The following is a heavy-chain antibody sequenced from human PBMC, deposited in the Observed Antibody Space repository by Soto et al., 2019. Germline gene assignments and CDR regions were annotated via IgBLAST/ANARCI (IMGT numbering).Heavy chain of an antibody. D-gene: IGHD2-8*01. CDR1: VFTVSSNY. CDR2: IYSGGST. V-gene: IGHV3-53*01. J-gene: IGHJ6*02. CDR3: ASTGSCTNGVCYNYYYSGMDV. Sequence: GSLRLSCAASVFTVSSNYMSWVRQAPGKGLEWVSVIYSGGSTYYADSVKGRFTISRDNSKNTLYLQMNSLRAEDTAVYYCASTGSCTNGVCYNYYYSGMDVGGQGTTVKVS.